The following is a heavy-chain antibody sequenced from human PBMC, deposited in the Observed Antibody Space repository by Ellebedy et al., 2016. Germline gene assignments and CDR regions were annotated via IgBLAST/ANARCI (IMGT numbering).Heavy chain of an antibody. CDR1: GFTVSTNY. J-gene: IGHJ4*02. CDR2: ISIGSSDK. CDR3: ARDGYDSNGSWIDY. D-gene: IGHD3-22*01. V-gene: IGHV3-21*01. Sequence: GGSLRLSCAASGFTVSTNYMKWVRQAPGKGLEWVSSISIGSSDKYYAGSVKGRFTTSRDNGKELLYLQMNSLRVEDSAVYYCARDGYDSNGSWIDYWGQGTLVSVSS.